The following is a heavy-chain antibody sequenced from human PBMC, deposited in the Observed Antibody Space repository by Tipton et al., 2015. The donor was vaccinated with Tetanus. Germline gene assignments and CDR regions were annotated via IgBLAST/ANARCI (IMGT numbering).Heavy chain of an antibody. V-gene: IGHV4-39*01. J-gene: IGHJ5*01. CDR3: ATQTGNWFDP. CDR2: IYYSGTT. Sequence: TLSLTCTVSGGSLSSGTYYWGWIRQPPGKGLEWIGNIYYSGTTYYNASLESRVTISIDRSKNQFSLKMTSVTAADTAVYYCATQTGNWFDPWGQGTLVTVSS. CDR1: GGSLSSGTYY.